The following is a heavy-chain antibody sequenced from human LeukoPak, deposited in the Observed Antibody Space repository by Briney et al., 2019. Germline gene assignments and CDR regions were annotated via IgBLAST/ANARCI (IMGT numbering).Heavy chain of an antibody. CDR1: AFSLNAYN. CDR3: AKGTGMGYSDSSGYTFDI. J-gene: IGHJ3*02. D-gene: IGHD3-22*01. V-gene: IGHV3-23*01. Sequence: TGGSLRLSCAASAFSLNAYNMNWVRQAPGKGLEWVAGISGSVGSTYYADSVKGRFTISRDNSKNTPYPQMNSLRAEDTAVYYCAKGTGMGYSDSSGYTFDIWGQGTMVTVSS. CDR2: ISGSVGST.